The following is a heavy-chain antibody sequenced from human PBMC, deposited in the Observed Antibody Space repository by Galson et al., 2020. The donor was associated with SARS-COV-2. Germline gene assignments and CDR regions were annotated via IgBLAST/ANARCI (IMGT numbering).Heavy chain of an antibody. J-gene: IGHJ4*02. CDR3: ARAGVDILTGHFYFFDY. Sequence: GESLKISCAASGFTFSSSTMNWVRQAPGKGLEWISSISSSTNYIYYADSVKGRFTISRDTAKNSLYLQMHSLRAEDTAVYYCARAGVDILTGHFYFFDYWGQGTLVTVSS. CDR1: GFTFSSST. V-gene: IGHV3-21*01. CDR2: ISSSTNYI. D-gene: IGHD3-9*01.